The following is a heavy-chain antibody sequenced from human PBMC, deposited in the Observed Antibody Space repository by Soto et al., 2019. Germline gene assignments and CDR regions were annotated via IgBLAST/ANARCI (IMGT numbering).Heavy chain of an antibody. CDR1: GGSITSSSYY. Sequence: QLQLQESGPGLVKPSETLSLTCAVSGGSITSSSYYWGWIRQAPGRGLEWIGTIYYRGSTYYNPSLESRVSISADTSKNQLSLNLRSVTAADTAVYYCASPAGADQTFDSWGQGILVTVSS. CDR3: ASPAGADQTFDS. J-gene: IGHJ4*02. CDR2: IYYRGST. V-gene: IGHV4-39*01.